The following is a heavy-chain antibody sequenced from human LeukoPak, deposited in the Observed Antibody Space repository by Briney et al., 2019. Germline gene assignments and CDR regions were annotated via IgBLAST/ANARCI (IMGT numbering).Heavy chain of an antibody. Sequence: ASVKVSCKASGYTFTSYDINWVRQATGQGLEWMGWMNPNSGNTGYAQKFQGRVTMTTDTSTSTAYMELRSLRSDDTAVYYCARSEGCSSTSCPYYFDYWGQGTLVTVSS. CDR2: MNPNSGNT. D-gene: IGHD2-2*01. CDR3: ARSEGCSSTSCPYYFDY. V-gene: IGHV1-8*01. J-gene: IGHJ4*02. CDR1: GYTFTSYD.